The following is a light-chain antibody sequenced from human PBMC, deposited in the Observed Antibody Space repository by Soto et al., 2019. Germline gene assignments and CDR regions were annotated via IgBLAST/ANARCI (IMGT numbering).Light chain of an antibody. J-gene: IGKJ1*01. CDR3: KQYNDYST. CDR1: QNVNRW. CDR2: DVS. V-gene: IGKV1-5*01. Sequence: DIQMTQSPSTLSASVGDRVSITCRASQNVNRWLDWYQQKPGKAPNLLIYDVSTLESGVPSRFSGSGSESEFTLTSSSLQPDDFATYYCKQYNDYSTFGQGTKVEVK.